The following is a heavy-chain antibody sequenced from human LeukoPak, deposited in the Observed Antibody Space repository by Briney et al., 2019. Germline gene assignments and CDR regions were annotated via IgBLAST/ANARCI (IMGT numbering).Heavy chain of an antibody. D-gene: IGHD2-15*01. CDR3: SKDPLGHCSGGSCY. CDR1: GFTFSSFG. CDR2: ISASGAGT. J-gene: IGHJ4*02. V-gene: IGHV3-23*01. Sequence: GGSLRLSSGVSGFTFSSFGMSWVRQAPGKGLEWVSGISASGAGTYYADSVKGRFTISRDNSKNTLYLQMNSLNAEDTAVYYCSKDPLGHCSGGSCYLGQGTLVTVSS.